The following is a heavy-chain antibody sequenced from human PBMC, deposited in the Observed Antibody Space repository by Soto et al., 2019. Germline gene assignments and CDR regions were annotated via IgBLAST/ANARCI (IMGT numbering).Heavy chain of an antibody. D-gene: IGHD3-16*02. V-gene: IGHV6-1*01. CDR1: GYSVSSNSAA. CDR3: ARERIMITFGGVIVKFPYQY. CDR2: TYYRSKWYN. Sequence: SQTLSLTCAISGYSVSSNSAAWNWISQSPSRGLEWLGRTYYRSKWYNDYAVSVKSRITINPDTSKNQFSLQLNSVTPEDTAVYYCARERIMITFGGVIVKFPYQYWGPGTLVTVS. J-gene: IGHJ4*02.